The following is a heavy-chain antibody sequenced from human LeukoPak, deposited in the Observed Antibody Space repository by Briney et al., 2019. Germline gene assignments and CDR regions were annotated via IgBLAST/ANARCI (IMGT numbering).Heavy chain of an antibody. Sequence: PGGSLRLSCAASGFTFSSYWMSWVRQAPGKGLEWAANIKQDGSEKYYVDSVKGRFTISRDNAKNSLHLQMNSLRAEDTAVYYCARSYGSGVISDYWGQGTLVTVSS. D-gene: IGHD3-10*01. V-gene: IGHV3-7*01. CDR1: GFTFSSYW. CDR3: ARSYGSGVISDY. J-gene: IGHJ4*02. CDR2: IKQDGSEK.